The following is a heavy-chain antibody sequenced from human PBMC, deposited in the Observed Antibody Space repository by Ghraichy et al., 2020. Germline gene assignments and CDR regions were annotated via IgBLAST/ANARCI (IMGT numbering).Heavy chain of an antibody. V-gene: IGHV3-15*01. J-gene: IGHJ6*02. CDR3: TTVPTTVVLYYYYYGMDV. Sequence: GGSLRLSCAASGFTFSNAWMSWVRQAPGKGLEWVGRIKSKTDGGTTDYAAPVKGRFTISRDDSKNTLYLQMNSLKTEDTAVYYCTTVPTTVVLYYYYYGMDVWGQGTTVTVSS. CDR2: IKSKTDGGTT. D-gene: IGHD4-23*01. CDR1: GFTFSNAW.